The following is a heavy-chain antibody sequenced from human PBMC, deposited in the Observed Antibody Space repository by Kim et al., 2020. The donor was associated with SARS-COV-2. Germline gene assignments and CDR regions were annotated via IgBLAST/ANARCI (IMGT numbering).Heavy chain of an antibody. CDR1: GFTFGTFG. J-gene: IGHJ3*02. CDR3: VRGRFCSSTNCWGFFDN. CDR2: IWYDGIKK. D-gene: IGHD2-2*01. Sequence: GGSLRRSCAASGFTFGTFGMHWVRQAPGKGLEWVALIWYDGIKKYYADSVKGRFTVSRDNSKNTLYLQMKSLRADDTAVYYCVRGRFCSSTNCWGFFDN. V-gene: IGHV3-33*01.